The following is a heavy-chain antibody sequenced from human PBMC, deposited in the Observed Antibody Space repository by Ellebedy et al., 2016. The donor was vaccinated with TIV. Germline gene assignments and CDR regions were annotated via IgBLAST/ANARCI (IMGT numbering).Heavy chain of an antibody. Sequence: AASVKVSCKASGYTFTSYYMHWVRQAPGQGLEWMGIINPSGGSTTYTQKLQGRVTMTRDTSTSTVYMELSSLRSEDTAVYYCARDSVTSGWYDYWGQGTLVTVSS. CDR1: GYTFTSYY. V-gene: IGHV1-46*04. D-gene: IGHD6-19*01. CDR2: INPSGGST. J-gene: IGHJ4*02. CDR3: ARDSVTSGWYDY.